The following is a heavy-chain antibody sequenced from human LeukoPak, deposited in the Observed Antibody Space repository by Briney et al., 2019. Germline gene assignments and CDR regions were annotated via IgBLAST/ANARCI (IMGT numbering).Heavy chain of an antibody. J-gene: IGHJ5*02. CDR2: IYYSGST. CDR3: ARYYGGNGESWFDP. Sequence: SETLSLTCTVSGGSISSGDYYWGWVRQPPGKGLEWIGYIYYSGSTYYNPSLKSRVTISVDTSKNQFSLKLSSVTAADTAVYYCARYYGGNGESWFDPWGQGTLVTVSS. V-gene: IGHV4-30-4*01. CDR1: GGSISSGDYY. D-gene: IGHD4-23*01.